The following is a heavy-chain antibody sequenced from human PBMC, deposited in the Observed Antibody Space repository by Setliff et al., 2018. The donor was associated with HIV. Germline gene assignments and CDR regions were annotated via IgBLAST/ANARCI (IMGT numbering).Heavy chain of an antibody. J-gene: IGHJ4*02. CDR2: IRYDDTYK. V-gene: IGHV3-30*02. Sequence: GSLRLSCAASGFTFSSYWMSWVRQAPGKGLEWVAFIRYDDTYKYYADSVKGRFTISRDNSKNTLYLQMNSLRAEDTAVYYCTKNLYRSPWSPLDYWGQGTLVTVSS. D-gene: IGHD6-19*01. CDR1: GFTFSSYW. CDR3: TKNLYRSPWSPLDY.